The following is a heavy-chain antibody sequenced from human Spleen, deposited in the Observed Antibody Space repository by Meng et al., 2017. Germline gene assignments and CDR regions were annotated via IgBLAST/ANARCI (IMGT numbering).Heavy chain of an antibody. CDR3: ARERGPDSSWLYAQYYFDY. CDR1: GYTFTSYG. Sequence: SVKVSCKASGYTFTSYGISWVRQAPGQGLEWMGRIIPILGIANYAQKFQGRVTITADKSTSTAYMELSSLRSEDTAVYYCARERGPDSSWLYAQYYFDYWGQGTLVTVSS. CDR2: IIPILGIA. V-gene: IGHV1-69*04. D-gene: IGHD6-13*01. J-gene: IGHJ4*02.